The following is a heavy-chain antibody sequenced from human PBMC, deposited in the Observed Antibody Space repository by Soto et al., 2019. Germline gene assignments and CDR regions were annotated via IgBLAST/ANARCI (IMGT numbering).Heavy chain of an antibody. CDR2: IYSGGST. CDR1: GFTVSSNY. CDR3: ARALTAKWYYYMDV. V-gene: IGHV3-66*01. Sequence: EVQLVESGGGLVQPGGSLRLSCAASGFTVSSNYMSWVRQAPGKGLEWVSVIYSGGSTYYADSVKGRFTISRGNSKNTLYLQMNSLRAEDTAVYYCARALTAKWYYYMDVWGKGTTVTVSS. D-gene: IGHD2-8*01. J-gene: IGHJ6*03.